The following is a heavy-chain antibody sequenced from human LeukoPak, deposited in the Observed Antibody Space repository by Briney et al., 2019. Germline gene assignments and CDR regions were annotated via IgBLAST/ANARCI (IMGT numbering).Heavy chain of an antibody. V-gene: IGHV4-34*01. J-gene: IGHJ4*02. CDR2: INHSGST. CDR1: GGSFSGYY. D-gene: IGHD6-19*01. Sequence: SETLSLTCAVYGGSFSGYYWSWIRQPPGKGLEWIGEINHSGSTNYNPSLKSRVTISVDTSKNQFSLKLSSVSAADTAVYYCARASSGWGFYWGQGTLVTVSS. CDR3: ARASSGWGFY.